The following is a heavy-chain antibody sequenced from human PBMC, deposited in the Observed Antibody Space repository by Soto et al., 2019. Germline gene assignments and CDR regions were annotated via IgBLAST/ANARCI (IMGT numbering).Heavy chain of an antibody. CDR1: GFTFSSYA. CDR2: ISGSGGTT. V-gene: IGHV3-23*01. J-gene: IGHJ3*02. Sequence: GGSLRLSCAASGFTFSSYAMSWVRQAPGKGLECVSTISGSGGTTYYADSVKGRFTISRDNSKNTLYLQMNSLKTEDTAVYYCTHRIAVAPAGAFDIWGQGTMVTVSS. CDR3: THRIAVAPAGAFDI. D-gene: IGHD6-19*01.